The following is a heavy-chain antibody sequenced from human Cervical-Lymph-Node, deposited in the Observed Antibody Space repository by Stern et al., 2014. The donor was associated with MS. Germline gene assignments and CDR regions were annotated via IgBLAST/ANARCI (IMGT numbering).Heavy chain of an antibody. J-gene: IGHJ4*02. CDR1: GFTLSNFA. Sequence: VQLVESGGGVVQPGRSLRLSCVASGFTLSNFAIHWVRQAPGKGLDWVAVISYDGSQKYYADSVKGRFTIARDKSKNTLYLQMNSLRAEDTAVYYCVRDRGGGQWLVLDYWGQGTLVTVSS. D-gene: IGHD6-19*01. V-gene: IGHV3-30-3*01. CDR2: ISYDGSQK. CDR3: VRDRGGGQWLVLDY.